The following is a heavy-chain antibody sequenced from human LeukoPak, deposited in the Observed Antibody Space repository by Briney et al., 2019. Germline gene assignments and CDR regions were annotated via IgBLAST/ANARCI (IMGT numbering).Heavy chain of an antibody. J-gene: IGHJ4*02. CDR3: ARGGYTYDY. V-gene: IGHV3-7*05. CDR1: GFTFSSYW. Sequence: GGSLRLSCAASGFTFSSYWMSWVRRAPGKGLEWVANIKQDGSEKYYVDSVKGRFTLSRDNAKNSLFLQMNSLRAEDTAVYYCARGGYTYDYWGQGTLVTVSS. D-gene: IGHD5-18*01. CDR2: IKQDGSEK.